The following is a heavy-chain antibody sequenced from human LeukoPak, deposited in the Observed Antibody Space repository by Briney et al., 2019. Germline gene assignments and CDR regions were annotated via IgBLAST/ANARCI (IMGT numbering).Heavy chain of an antibody. Sequence: PSETLSLTCTVSGDSISSDYWIWIRQPAGKGLEWIGRIYASGTTTYNPSLKSRVNMSVDTSKNQSSLKLSSVTAADSAVYYCARGGRPGYNSGWYPDYWGQGTLVTVSS. CDR1: GDSISSDY. D-gene: IGHD6-19*01. CDR2: IYASGTT. CDR3: ARGGRPGYNSGWYPDY. V-gene: IGHV4-4*07. J-gene: IGHJ4*02.